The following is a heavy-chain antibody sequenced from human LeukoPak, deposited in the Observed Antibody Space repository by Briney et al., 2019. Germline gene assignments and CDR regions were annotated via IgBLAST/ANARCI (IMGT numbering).Heavy chain of an antibody. CDR1: GGSISSYY. CDR2: IYYSGST. D-gene: IGHD5-24*01. V-gene: IGHV4-59*01. CDR3: ARRDGYISAIDY. J-gene: IGHJ4*02. Sequence: PSETLSLTCTVSGGSISSYYWSWIRQPPGKGLEWIGYIYYSGSTNYNPSLKSRVTISVDTSKNQFSLKLSSVTAVDTAVYYCARRDGYISAIDYWGQGTLVTVSS.